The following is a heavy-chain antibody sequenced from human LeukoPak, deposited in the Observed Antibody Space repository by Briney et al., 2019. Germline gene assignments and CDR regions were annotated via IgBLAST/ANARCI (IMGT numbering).Heavy chain of an antibody. CDR3: ATLVIAVAGGFGDY. Sequence: ASVTVSCKASGYTFTGYYMHWVRQAPGQGLEWMRWINPNSGGTNYAQKFQGRVTMTRDTSISTGYMELSRLRSDDTAVYYCATLVIAVAGGFGDYWGQGTLVTVS. V-gene: IGHV1-2*02. D-gene: IGHD6-19*01. J-gene: IGHJ4*02. CDR1: GYTFTGYY. CDR2: INPNSGGT.